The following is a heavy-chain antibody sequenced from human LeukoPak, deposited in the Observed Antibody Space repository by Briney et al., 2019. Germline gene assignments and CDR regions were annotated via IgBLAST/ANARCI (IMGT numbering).Heavy chain of an antibody. J-gene: IGHJ3*02. D-gene: IGHD6-19*01. CDR1: GFTFSGSA. CDR2: IRSKANSYAT. V-gene: IGHV3-73*01. Sequence: GGSLRLSCAASGFTFSGSAMHWVRQASGKGLEWVGRIRSKANSYATAYAASVKGRFTISRDDSKNTAYLQMTSLKTEDTAVYYCTRGQSSGWYVSRGASDIWGQGTMVTVSS. CDR3: TRGQSSGWYVSRGASDI.